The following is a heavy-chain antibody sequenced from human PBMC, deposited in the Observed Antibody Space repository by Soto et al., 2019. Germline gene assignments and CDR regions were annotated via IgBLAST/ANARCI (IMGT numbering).Heavy chain of an antibody. V-gene: IGHV3-48*01. CDR1: GFTFRSYG. CDR3: ARDQLYYNDISGRPLNAFDV. J-gene: IGHJ3*01. CDR2: IGIGSSTK. Sequence: GGSLRLSCAASGFTFRSYGIHWVRQAPGKGLEWVSYIGIGSSTKYYADSVKGRFTISRDNAKNSLYLQMNSLRAEDTAVYYCARDQLYYNDISGRPLNAFDVWGQGTMVTVSS. D-gene: IGHD3-22*01.